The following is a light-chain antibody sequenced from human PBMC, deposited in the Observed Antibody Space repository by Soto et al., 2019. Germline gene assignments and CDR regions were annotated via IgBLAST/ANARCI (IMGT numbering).Light chain of an antibody. V-gene: IGKV1-5*03. CDR1: QSISSW. CDR2: KAS. Sequence: DIQVTQSPSTLSASVGDRVTITCRASQSISSWLAWYQQKPGKAPKLLIYKASNLESGVPSRFSGSGSGTEFTLTITSLQPDDFATYYCQQYNSYSTFGQGTKVDIK. CDR3: QQYNSYST. J-gene: IGKJ1*01.